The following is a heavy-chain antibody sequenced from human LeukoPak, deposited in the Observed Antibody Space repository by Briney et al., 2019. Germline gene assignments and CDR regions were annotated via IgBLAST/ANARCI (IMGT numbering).Heavy chain of an antibody. D-gene: IGHD3-9*01. Sequence: PGGSLRLSCSASGFTFSSYTIHWVRQAPGKGLEFVSVITNNGGNTYYADSVKGRFTVSRDNSKNTVYLQMSSLRAEDTAVYYSVIVRGYFDSSGSDYWGQGTLVTVSS. V-gene: IGHV3-64D*06. J-gene: IGHJ4*02. CDR1: GFTFSSYT. CDR3: VIVRGYFDSSGSDY. CDR2: ITNNGGNT.